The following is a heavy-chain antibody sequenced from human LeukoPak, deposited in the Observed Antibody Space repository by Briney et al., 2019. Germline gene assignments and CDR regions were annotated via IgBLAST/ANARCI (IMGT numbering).Heavy chain of an antibody. V-gene: IGHV4-59*08. CDR3: ARLGSYFDY. J-gene: IGHJ4*02. CDR1: GGSLTSYY. CDR2: IYYSGSV. Sequence: SETLSLTCTVSGGSLTSYYWSWIRQPPGKGLQWIGYIYYSGSVNYNPSLKSRVTISVDTSKNQFSLNLSSVTAADMAVYYCARLGSYFDYWGQGTQVTVSS.